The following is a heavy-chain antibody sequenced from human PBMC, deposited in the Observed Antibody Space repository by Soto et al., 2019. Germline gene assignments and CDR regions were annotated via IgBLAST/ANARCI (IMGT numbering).Heavy chain of an antibody. Sequence: GAAVKVSCKAPAGTFTSYYIHWVRQAPGHGLEGLGIINPNGGSTRFAQTLQGRITMTTDTSTSTVYMELRSLTSEDTAVYYCAKERVIDQWLPGYYYYVIDFWGQGTMVTVSS. CDR3: AKERVIDQWLPGYYYYVIDF. D-gene: IGHD6-19*01. CDR1: AGTFTSYY. J-gene: IGHJ6*02. CDR2: INPNGGST. V-gene: IGHV1-46*01.